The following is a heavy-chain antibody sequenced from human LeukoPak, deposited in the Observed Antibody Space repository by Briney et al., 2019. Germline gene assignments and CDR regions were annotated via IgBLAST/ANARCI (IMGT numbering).Heavy chain of an antibody. D-gene: IGHD1-26*01. V-gene: IGHV3-7*01. J-gene: IGHJ4*02. CDR3: ARDTDGSLDF. CDR2: IKQDGSTK. Sequence: GGSLRLSCAASGFTFTNFWMAWVRQAPGKGLEWVANIKQDGSTKHYADSLKGRFTISRDNPKNSLYLQMNSLRADDTAVYYCARDTDGSLDFWGQGSLVTVGS. CDR1: GFTFTNFW.